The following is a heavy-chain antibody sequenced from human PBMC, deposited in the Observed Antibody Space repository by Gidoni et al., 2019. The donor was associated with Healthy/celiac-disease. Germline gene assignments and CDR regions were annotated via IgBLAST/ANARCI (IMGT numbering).Heavy chain of an antibody. V-gene: IGHV3-48*03. CDR3: ARETPKFRHYYYYGMDV. Sequence: EVQLVESGGGFVQPGVSLRLSCAASGFTFRSYQMNWVRQAPGKGLEWVSYISSSGSTIYYADSVKGRFTISRDNAKNSLYLQMNSLRAEDTAVYYCARETPKFRHYYYYGMDVWGQGTTVTVSS. J-gene: IGHJ6*02. CDR2: ISSSGSTI. D-gene: IGHD2-21*01. CDR1: GFTFRSYQ.